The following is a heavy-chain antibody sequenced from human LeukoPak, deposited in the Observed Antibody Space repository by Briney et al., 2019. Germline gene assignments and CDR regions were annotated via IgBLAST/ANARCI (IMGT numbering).Heavy chain of an antibody. V-gene: IGHV1-69*13. Sequence: SVKVSCKVSGYTFTGYYIHWVRQAPGQGLEWMGGIIPIFGTANYAQKFQGRVTITADESTSTAYMELSSLRSEDTAVYYCARVARRGYYDSSYYFDYWGQGTLVTVSS. D-gene: IGHD3-22*01. CDR3: ARVARRGYYDSSYYFDY. CDR1: GYTFTGYY. J-gene: IGHJ4*02. CDR2: IIPIFGTA.